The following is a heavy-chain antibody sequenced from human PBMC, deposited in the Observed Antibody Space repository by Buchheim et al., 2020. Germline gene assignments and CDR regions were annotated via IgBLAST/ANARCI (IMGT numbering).Heavy chain of an antibody. CDR1: GYGFTSYG. J-gene: IGHJ4*02. Sequence: QVQLVQSGAEVKKPGASVNVSCKAFGYGFTSYGINWVRQASGQGLEWMGWMNTNNDDTGYAQKFQGRIAMTRDTSISTAYMELHSLTSEDTAVYYCAQLDGSGTYLHLHQWGQGTL. V-gene: IGHV1-8*01. D-gene: IGHD3-10*01. CDR3: AQLDGSGTYLHLHQ. CDR2: MNTNNDDT.